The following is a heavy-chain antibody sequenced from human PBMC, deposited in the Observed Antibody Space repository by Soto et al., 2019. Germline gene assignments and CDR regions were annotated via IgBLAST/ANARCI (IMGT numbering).Heavy chain of an antibody. CDR3: ARGLVVEGGSIYYYGMDV. J-gene: IGHJ6*02. D-gene: IGHD2-21*01. Sequence: HPGGSLRLSCAASGFTFSSYAMHWVRQAPGKGLEWVAVISYDGSNKYYADSVKGRFTISRDNSKNTLYLQMNSLRAEDTAVYYCARGLVVEGGSIYYYGMDVWGQGTTVTVSS. V-gene: IGHV3-30-3*01. CDR1: GFTFSSYA. CDR2: ISYDGSNK.